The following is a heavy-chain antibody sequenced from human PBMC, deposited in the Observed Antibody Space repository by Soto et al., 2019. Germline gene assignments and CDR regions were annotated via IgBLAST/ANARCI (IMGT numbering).Heavy chain of an antibody. Sequence: GGSLGLSCAASGFTVRSNYMSWVRQAPGKGLEWVSVIYSGGSTYYADSVKGRFTISRDNSKNTLYLQMNSLRAEDTAVYYCAGVVVVAYYYGMDVWGQGTTVTVSS. D-gene: IGHD2-15*01. CDR1: GFTVRSNY. J-gene: IGHJ6*02. CDR2: IYSGGST. CDR3: AGVVVVAYYYGMDV. V-gene: IGHV3-53*01.